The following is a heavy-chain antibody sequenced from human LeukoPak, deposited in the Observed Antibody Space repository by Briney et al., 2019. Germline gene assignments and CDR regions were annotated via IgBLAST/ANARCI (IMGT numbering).Heavy chain of an antibody. CDR1: GNTFSSYW. J-gene: IGHJ4*02. V-gene: IGHV3-7*01. CDR2: IKQHGSEK. Sequence: GGSLRLSCAASGNTFSSYWMSWVRQAPGKGLEWVANIKQHGSEKNYVDSVKGRFTISRDNAKNSLYLQMNSLRAEDTAMYYCASLDTAMVNGDYWGQGTLVTVSS. CDR3: ASLDTAMVNGDY. D-gene: IGHD5-18*01.